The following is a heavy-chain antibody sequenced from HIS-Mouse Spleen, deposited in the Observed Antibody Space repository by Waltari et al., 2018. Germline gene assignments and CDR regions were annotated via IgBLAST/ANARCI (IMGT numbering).Heavy chain of an antibody. CDR2: IKSKTDGGTT. Sequence: EVQLVESAGGLVKPGGSLSLSYSASGFPFSNAWMSWVRQAPGKVLEWVGRIKSKTDGGTTDYAAPVKGRFTISRDDSKNTLYLQMNSLKTEDTAVYYYIATTGYWGQGTLVTVSS. D-gene: IGHD3-9*01. CDR1: GFPFSNAW. J-gene: IGHJ4*02. CDR3: IATTGY. V-gene: IGHV3-15*01.